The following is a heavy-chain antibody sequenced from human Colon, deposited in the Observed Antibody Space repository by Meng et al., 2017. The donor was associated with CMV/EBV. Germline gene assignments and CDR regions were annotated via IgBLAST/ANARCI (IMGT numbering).Heavy chain of an antibody. J-gene: IGHJ6*02. D-gene: IGHD6-19*01. CDR2: INPYSGVT. CDR3: AKAVAASDYYYRGMDV. V-gene: IGHV1-2*02. CDR1: GYTFTDYY. Sequence: ASVKVSCKASGYTFTDYYIHWVRQAPGQGLEWVGWINPYSGVTSYAQKFQGRVTMTRDTSIITAYMELTRLTSDDTARYYCAKAVAASDYYYRGMDVWGQGTTVTVSS.